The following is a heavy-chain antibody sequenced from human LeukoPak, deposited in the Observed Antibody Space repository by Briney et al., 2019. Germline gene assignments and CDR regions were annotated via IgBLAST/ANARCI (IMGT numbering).Heavy chain of an antibody. CDR3: AKGSYYGSGSIGYYFDY. J-gene: IGHJ4*02. Sequence: GGSLRRSCAASGFTFSSYAMSWVRQAPGKGLEWVSAISGSGGSTYYADSVKGRFTISRDNSKNTLYLQMNSLRAEDTAVYYCAKGSYYGSGSIGYYFDYWGQGTLATVSP. CDR1: GFTFSSYA. D-gene: IGHD3-10*01. V-gene: IGHV3-23*01. CDR2: ISGSGGST.